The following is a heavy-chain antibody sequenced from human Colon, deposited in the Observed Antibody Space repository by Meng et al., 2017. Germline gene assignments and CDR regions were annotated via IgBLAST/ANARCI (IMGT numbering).Heavy chain of an antibody. Sequence: QGQLVGSGGGVVQPGRSLRLSGAASGFTFSSYAMHWVRQAPGKGLEWVAVISSDGGIKWCADSVKGRCTISRDNSKSTLYLQMNSLRPEDTAVYHCAREPVFRGWLDPWGQGTLVTVSS. D-gene: IGHD2/OR15-2a*01. CDR2: ISSDGGIK. CDR1: GFTFSSYA. CDR3: AREPVFRGWLDP. J-gene: IGHJ5*02. V-gene: IGHV3-30*04.